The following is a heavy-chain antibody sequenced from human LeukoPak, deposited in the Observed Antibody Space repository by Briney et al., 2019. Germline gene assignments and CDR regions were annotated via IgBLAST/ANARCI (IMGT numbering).Heavy chain of an antibody. CDR3: ARGDIPQYSSSWYRTYNWFDP. Sequence: PSETLSLTCAVYGGSFSGYYWSWIRQPPGKGLEWIGEINHSGSTNYNPSLKSRVTISVDTSKNQFSLKLSSVTAADTAVYYCARGDIPQYSSSWYRTYNWFDPWGQGTLVTASS. D-gene: IGHD6-13*01. J-gene: IGHJ5*02. V-gene: IGHV4-34*01. CDR2: INHSGST. CDR1: GGSFSGYY.